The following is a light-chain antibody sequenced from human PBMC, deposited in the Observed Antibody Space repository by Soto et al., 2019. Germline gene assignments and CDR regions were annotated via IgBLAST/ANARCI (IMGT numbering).Light chain of an antibody. CDR3: GSFPVFTTFFV. CDR2: GGS. CDR1: SSDVGSYNL. Sequence: QSALTQPPSVSGSPGQSVTISCTGTSSDVGSYNLVSWYQQHPGEAPKLMIYGGSKRPSGVSNRFSGSKSGNTASLTISGFQVEDEADYYCGSFPVFTTFFVFGTGTKVTVL. V-gene: IGLV2-23*01. J-gene: IGLJ1*01.